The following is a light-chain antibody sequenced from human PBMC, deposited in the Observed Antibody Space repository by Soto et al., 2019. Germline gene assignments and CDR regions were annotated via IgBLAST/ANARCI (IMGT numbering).Light chain of an antibody. CDR3: LQQNSYPLT. CDR1: QGIRKD. V-gene: IGKV1-17*01. J-gene: IGKJ4*01. Sequence: DIQMTQSPSSLSASVGDRVTITCLASQGIRKDLGWYQQKPGKAPKRLIYAASSLQSGVPSRFSGSGSGTEFTHTISSLQPEDYAASYCLQQNSYPLTFGGGTKVDIK. CDR2: AAS.